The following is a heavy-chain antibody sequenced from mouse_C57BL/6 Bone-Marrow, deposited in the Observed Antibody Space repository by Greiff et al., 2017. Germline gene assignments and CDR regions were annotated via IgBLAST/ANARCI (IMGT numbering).Heavy chain of an antibody. V-gene: IGHV7-3*01. D-gene: IGHD2-4*01. CDR2: IRNKANGYTT. J-gene: IGHJ1*03. Sequence: EVMLVESGGGLVQPGGSLSLFCAASGFTFTDYYLSWVRQPPGKALEWLGFIRNKANGYTTEYSASVKGRFTISRDNSQSILYLQMNALRAEDSATYYYARYYDYDGYFDVWGTGTTVTVCS. CDR3: ARYYDYDGYFDV. CDR1: GFTFTDYY.